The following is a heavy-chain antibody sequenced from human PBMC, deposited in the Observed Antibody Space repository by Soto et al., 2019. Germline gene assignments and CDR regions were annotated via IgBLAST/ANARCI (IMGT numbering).Heavy chain of an antibody. CDR2: INHSGST. J-gene: IGHJ5*02. Sequence: QVQLQQWGAGLLKPSETLSLTCAVYGGPFSGYYWSWIRQPPGKGLEWIGEINHSGSTNYHPSLKSRVTISVAASTSRFSRTLSSVTAADTAVYYCARGRRLWASWFDPWGQGTLVTVSS. CDR1: GGPFSGYY. V-gene: IGHV4-34*01. CDR3: ARGRRLWASWFDP. D-gene: IGHD5-18*01.